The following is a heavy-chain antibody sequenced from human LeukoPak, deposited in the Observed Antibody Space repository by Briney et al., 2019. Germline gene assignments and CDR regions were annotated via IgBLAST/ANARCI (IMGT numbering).Heavy chain of an antibody. D-gene: IGHD5-24*01. J-gene: IGHJ4*02. V-gene: IGHV3-53*01. CDR2: IYSGGST. CDR1: GFTVSSNY. CDR3: AKDDGWVQYAN. Sequence: GGSLRLSCAASGFTVSSNYMSWVRQAPGKGLEWVSVIYSGGSTYYADPVKGRFTISRDNSKSTLYIQMNSLRAEDTAVYYCAKDDGWVQYANWGQGTLVTVSS.